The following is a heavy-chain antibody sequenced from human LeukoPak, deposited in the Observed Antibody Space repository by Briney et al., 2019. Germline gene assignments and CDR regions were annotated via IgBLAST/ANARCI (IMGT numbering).Heavy chain of an antibody. J-gene: IGHJ3*02. V-gene: IGHV4-34*01. CDR1: GGSFSGYY. D-gene: IGHD6-19*01. Sequence: SETLSLTCAVYGGSFSGYYWSWLRQPPGKGQEWIGEINHSGSTNYNPSLKSRVTISVDTPKNQFSLKLRYVTAADTAVYYCARQYSSGWLVFAFDIWGQGTMVTVSS. CDR3: ARQYSSGWLVFAFDI. CDR2: INHSGST.